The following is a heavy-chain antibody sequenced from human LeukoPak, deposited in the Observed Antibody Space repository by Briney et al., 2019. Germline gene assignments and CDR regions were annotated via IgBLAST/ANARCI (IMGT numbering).Heavy chain of an antibody. J-gene: IGHJ4*02. CDR2: ISGSGGST. D-gene: IGHD3-16*01. CDR1: GFTFSSYA. Sequence: GGSLRLSCAASGFTFSSYAMSWVRQAPGKGLEWVSAISGSGGSTYYADSVKGRFTISRDNSKNTLYLQMNGLRAEDTAVYYCAKDGYDYVGSDFDYWGQGTLVTVSS. V-gene: IGHV3-23*01. CDR3: AKDGYDYVGSDFDY.